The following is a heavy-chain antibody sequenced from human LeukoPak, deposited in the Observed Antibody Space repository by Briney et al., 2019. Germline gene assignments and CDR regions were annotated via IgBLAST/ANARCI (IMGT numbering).Heavy chain of an antibody. CDR3: ARGVYIAAAQYAY. J-gene: IGHJ4*02. D-gene: IGHD6-13*01. CDR2: IYYSGTT. Sequence: KPSETLSLTCTVSGGSISSYYWSWIRQPPGKGLEWIGYIYYSGTTNYNPSLKNRVTISVDTSKNQFSLKLSSVTAADTAVYYCARGVYIAAAQYAYWGQGTLVTVSS. CDR1: GGSISSYY. V-gene: IGHV4-59*01.